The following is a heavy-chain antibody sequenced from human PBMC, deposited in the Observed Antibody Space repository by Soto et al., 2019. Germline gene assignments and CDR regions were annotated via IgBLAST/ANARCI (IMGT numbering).Heavy chain of an antibody. D-gene: IGHD1-1*01. J-gene: IGHJ4*02. CDR1: GYTLTELS. CDR3: AITNWNDGIDY. Sequence: GASVKVSCKVAGYTLTELSMHWVRQAPGKGLEWMGGFDPEDGETNYAQKLQGRVTMTTDTSTSTAYMELRSLRSDDTAVYYCAITNWNDGIDYWGQGTLVTVSS. V-gene: IGHV1-24*01. CDR2: FDPEDGET.